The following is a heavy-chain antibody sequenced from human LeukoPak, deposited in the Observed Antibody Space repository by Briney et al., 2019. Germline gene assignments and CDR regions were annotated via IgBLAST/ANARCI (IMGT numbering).Heavy chain of an antibody. Sequence: SETLSLACTVSGGSISSSSYYWGWIRQPPGKGLEWIGSIYYSGSTYYNPSLKSRVTISVDTSKNQFSLKLSSVTAADTAVYYCARTRIAAGVYYFDYWGQGTLVIVSS. D-gene: IGHD6-13*01. J-gene: IGHJ4*02. CDR1: GGSISSSSYY. CDR3: ARTRIAAGVYYFDY. CDR2: IYYSGST. V-gene: IGHV4-39*07.